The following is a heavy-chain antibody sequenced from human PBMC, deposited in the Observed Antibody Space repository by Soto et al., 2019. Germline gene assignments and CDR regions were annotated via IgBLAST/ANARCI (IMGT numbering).Heavy chain of an antibody. CDR1: GFTFSDYA. CDR2: VSHDGRNT. CDR3: AKGGRLWLVVSVVVF. Sequence: VQLVESGGGVVQPGRSLRLSCAASGFTFSDYAMHWVRQAPGKGLEWVAVVSHDGRNTHYADSVKGRFTISSDSSQNTVSLEMGRKRGADRAVYCCAKGGRLWLVVSVVVFWGQGAVVPVSS. V-gene: IGHV3-30*18. J-gene: IGHJ4*02. D-gene: IGHD6-19*01.